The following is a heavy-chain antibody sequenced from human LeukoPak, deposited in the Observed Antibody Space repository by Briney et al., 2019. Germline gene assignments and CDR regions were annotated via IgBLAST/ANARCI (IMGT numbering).Heavy chain of an antibody. D-gene: IGHD7-27*01. Sequence: GGSLRLSCAASGFTFSSYAMHWVRQAPGKGLEYVSAISSNGGSTYYANSVKGRFTISRDNSKNTLYLQMGSLRAEDMAVYYCARGRHLHRLGIRVPYMDVWGKGTTVTISS. CDR3: ARGRHLHRLGIRVPYMDV. J-gene: IGHJ6*03. CDR2: ISSNGGST. V-gene: IGHV3-64*01. CDR1: GFTFSSYA.